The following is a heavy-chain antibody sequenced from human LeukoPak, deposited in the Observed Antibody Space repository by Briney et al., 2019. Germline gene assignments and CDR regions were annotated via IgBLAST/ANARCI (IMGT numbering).Heavy chain of an antibody. Sequence: SETLSLTCNVSRGFSSGYYWSWMRQPPGKGLEWIGYIYASGSSNYNAYLTRRVTISIVTSKNQFSLTLTSVTAADTAVYYCARCSSSRYANFDIWGQGTLVTVSS. D-gene: IGHD2-2*01. V-gene: IGHV4-4*09. CDR1: RGFSSGYY. J-gene: IGHJ4*02. CDR2: IYASGSS. CDR3: ARCSSSRYANFDI.